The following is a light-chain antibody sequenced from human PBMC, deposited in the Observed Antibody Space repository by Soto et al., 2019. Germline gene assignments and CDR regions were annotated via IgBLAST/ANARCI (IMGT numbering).Light chain of an antibody. CDR1: SSDVGGYNY. V-gene: IGLV2-14*01. CDR3: SSYKRSSTYV. J-gene: IGLJ1*01. Sequence: QSVLTQPASVSGSPGQSITISCTGTSSDVGGYNYVSWYRQHPGRAPKLMIYDVSNRASGVSNRFSCSKSGNTASLTISGLQAEDEADYYCSSYKRSSTYVFGTGTKLTVL. CDR2: DVS.